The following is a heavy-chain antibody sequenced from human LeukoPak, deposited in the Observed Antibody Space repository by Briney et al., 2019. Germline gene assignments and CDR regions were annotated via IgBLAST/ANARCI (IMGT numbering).Heavy chain of an antibody. CDR2: ISWNSGSI. Sequence: GGSLRLSCAASGFTFDDYARHWVRQAPGKGLEWVAGISWNSGSIGYADSVKGRFTISRDNAKNSLYLQMNSLRAEDTALYYCALSAGTYGDYDYWGQGTLVTVSS. CDR3: ALSAGTYGDYDY. D-gene: IGHD4-17*01. J-gene: IGHJ4*02. V-gene: IGHV3-9*01. CDR1: GFTFDDYA.